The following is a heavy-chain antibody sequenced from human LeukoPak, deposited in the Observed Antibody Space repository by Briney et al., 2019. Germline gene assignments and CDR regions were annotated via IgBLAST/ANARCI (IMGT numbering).Heavy chain of an antibody. CDR2: GIADIGGT. CDR3: ARDSSSWGDYYYGMDV. D-gene: IGHD6-13*01. Sequence: SVNVACKASRYIFTGYYMNWVRHPPGQVLEWMGWGIADIGGTNYEQNFQRRDHMSRDPSINTAYMELSMLTSDDTAVYYCARDSSSWGDYYYGMDVWGQGTTVTVSS. V-gene: IGHV1-2*02. CDR1: RYIFTGYY. J-gene: IGHJ6*02.